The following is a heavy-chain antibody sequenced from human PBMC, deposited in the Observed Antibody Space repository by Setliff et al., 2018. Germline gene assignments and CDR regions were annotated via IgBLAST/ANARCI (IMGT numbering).Heavy chain of an antibody. D-gene: IGHD3-10*01. CDR1: GYSISSGFS. J-gene: IGHJ6*03. CDR2: ILFSGDT. V-gene: IGHV4-38-2*02. Sequence: SETLSLTCAVSGYSISSGFSWVWSQQYPGKGLGWIGRILFSGDTYYNPSLNSRVTISADTTKNQFSLNLSSVTAADTAVYDCARDNRARNYMDVWGKGTTVTAP. CDR3: ARDNRARNYMDV.